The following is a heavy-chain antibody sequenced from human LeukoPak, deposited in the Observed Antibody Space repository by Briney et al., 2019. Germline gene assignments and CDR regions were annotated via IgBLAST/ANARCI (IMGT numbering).Heavy chain of an antibody. J-gene: IGHJ3*02. V-gene: IGHV4-4*07. CDR1: GGSISSYY. Sequence: SETLSLTCTVSGGSISSYYWSWIRQPAGKGLEWIGRIDTSGGTNYNPSLKSRVTMSVDTSKNQFSLKLSSVTAADTAVYYCARVGDDPPPHAFDIWGQGTMVTVSS. CDR3: ARVGDDPPPHAFDI. D-gene: IGHD3-10*01. CDR2: IDTSGGT.